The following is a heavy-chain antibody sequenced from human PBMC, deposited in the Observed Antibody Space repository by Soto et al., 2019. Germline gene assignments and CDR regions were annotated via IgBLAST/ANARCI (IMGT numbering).Heavy chain of an antibody. CDR2: VSHDGRNT. D-gene: IGHD6-19*01. Sequence: VQLVESGGGVVQPGRSLRLSCAASGFTFSDYAMHWVRQAPGKGLEWVAVVSHDGRNTHYADSVKGRFPISRDSSKNTVSLEMTSLRAEDTAVYYWAQGGRQGLVTSDFNYWGQGALVTVSS. V-gene: IGHV3-30*03. J-gene: IGHJ4*02. CDR1: GFTFSDYA. CDR3: AQGGRQGLVTSDFNY.